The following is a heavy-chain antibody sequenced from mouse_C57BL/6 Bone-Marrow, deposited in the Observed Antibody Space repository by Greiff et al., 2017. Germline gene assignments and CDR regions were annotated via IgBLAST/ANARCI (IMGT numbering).Heavy chain of an antibody. CDR3: ARRHAMDY. V-gene: IGHV1-59*01. J-gene: IGHJ4*01. CDR2: IDPSDSYT. CDR1: GYTFTSYW. Sequence: QVQLQQPGAELVRPGTSVKLSCKASGYTFTSYWMHWVKQRPGQGLEWIGVIDPSDSYTNYNQKFKGKATLTVDTSSSTAYMQLSSLTTEDAAVCYCARRHAMDYWGQGTSVTVSA.